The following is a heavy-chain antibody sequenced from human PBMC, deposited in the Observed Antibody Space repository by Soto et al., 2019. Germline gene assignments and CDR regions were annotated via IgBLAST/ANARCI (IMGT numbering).Heavy chain of an antibody. CDR1: GFTFSSYA. CDR3: ARDYYRFNSGYGFSMDV. Sequence: QVQLVESGGGVVQPGRSLKLSCAASGFTFSSYAMPWVRQAPGKGLECVAVISSDGSNKYYADSVKGRFTISRDNSKNTLYLQMNSLKAEDTAVYYCARDYYRFNSGYGFSMDVWGQGNTVNVSS. J-gene: IGHJ6*02. CDR2: ISSDGSNK. V-gene: IGHV3-30-3*01. D-gene: IGHD5-12*01.